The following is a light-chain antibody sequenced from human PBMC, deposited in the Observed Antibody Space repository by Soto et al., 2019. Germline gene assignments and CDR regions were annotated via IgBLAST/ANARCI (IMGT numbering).Light chain of an antibody. Sequence: EIVMTQSPATLSVSPGERATLSCRSSQSVGSNFAWYQQKPGQAPRLLIYGASTRATGIPARFSGSGSGTEFTLTISSLQSEDFAVYFCQQYDNWPPGTFGQGTKVDIK. CDR2: GAS. V-gene: IGKV3-15*01. CDR1: QSVGSN. CDR3: QQYDNWPPGT. J-gene: IGKJ1*01.